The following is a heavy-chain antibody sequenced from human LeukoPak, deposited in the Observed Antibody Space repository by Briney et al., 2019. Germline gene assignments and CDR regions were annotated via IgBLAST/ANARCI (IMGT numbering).Heavy chain of an antibody. CDR3: ARTRIPFYFGSGSPDY. Sequence: GASVKVSCKASGYTFSSHAMIWVRQAPGQGFEWMGWINTNTGNPRYGQGFTGRFVFSLDTSVSTAYLQISSLKAEDTAVYFCARTRIPFYFGSGSPDYWGHGTLVTVSS. CDR1: GYTFSSHA. D-gene: IGHD3-10*01. CDR2: INTNTGNP. V-gene: IGHV7-4-1*02. J-gene: IGHJ4*01.